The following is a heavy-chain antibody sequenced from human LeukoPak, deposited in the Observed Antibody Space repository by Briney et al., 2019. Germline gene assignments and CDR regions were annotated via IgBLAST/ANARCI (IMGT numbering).Heavy chain of an antibody. CDR2: IYTSGST. V-gene: IGHV4-61*02. J-gene: IGHJ4*02. Sequence: SETLSLTCTVSGGSISGGNYFWSWIRQPAGKGLEWIGRIYTSGSTNYNPSLKSRVTISVDTSKNQFSLKLSSVTAADTAVYYCARSPLEYDFWSGRHYYFDYWGQGTLVTVSS. D-gene: IGHD3-3*01. CDR1: GGSISGGNYF. CDR3: ARSPLEYDFWSGRHYYFDY.